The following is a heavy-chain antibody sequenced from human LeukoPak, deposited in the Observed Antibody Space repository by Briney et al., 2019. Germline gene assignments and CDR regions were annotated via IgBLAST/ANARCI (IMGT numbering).Heavy chain of an antibody. CDR1: GFTFSSYA. J-gene: IGHJ4*02. Sequence: GGSLRLSCAASGFTFSSYAMSWVRQAPGEGLEWVSAISGSGGSTYYADSVKGRFTISRDNSKNTLNLQMNILSAEYTAVYFCAKGTCSGGSCYRFDYWGQGTLVTVSS. D-gene: IGHD2-15*01. CDR3: AKGTCSGGSCYRFDY. V-gene: IGHV3-23*01. CDR2: ISGSGGST.